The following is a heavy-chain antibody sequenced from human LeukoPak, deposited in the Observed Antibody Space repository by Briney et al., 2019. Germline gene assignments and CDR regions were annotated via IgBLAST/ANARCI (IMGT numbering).Heavy chain of an antibody. CDR3: ARDSGSGNNDY. V-gene: IGHV1-3*01. J-gene: IGHJ4*02. D-gene: IGHD1-26*01. CDR2: ISAGNGNT. Sequence: ASVKVSCTASGYTYTSYAIHWVRQAPGQRLEWMGWISAGNGNTKYSQNFQGRVTFISNTSATTAFMELSSLRSEDAAVYYCARDSGSGNNDYWGQGTLVTVSS. CDR1: GYTYTSYA.